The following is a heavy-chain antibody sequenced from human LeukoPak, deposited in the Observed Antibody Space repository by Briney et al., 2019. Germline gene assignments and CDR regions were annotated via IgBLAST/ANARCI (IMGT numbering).Heavy chain of an antibody. D-gene: IGHD6-19*01. J-gene: IGHJ4*02. Sequence: GGSLRLSCAASGFTFSGSAMHWVRQASGKGLEWVGRIRSKVNNYATAYAASVKGRFTISRDNSKNTLYLQLSSLRGDDTAVYYCARNSGWYGVSWGQGTLVTVSS. CDR3: ARNSGWYGVS. CDR1: GFTFSGSA. V-gene: IGHV3-73*01. CDR2: IRSKVNNYAT.